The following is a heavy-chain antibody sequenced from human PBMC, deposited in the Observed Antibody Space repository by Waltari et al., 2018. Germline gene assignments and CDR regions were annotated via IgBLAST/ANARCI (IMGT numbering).Heavy chain of an antibody. CDR3: ARDLYDTGSGDYPGRDF. Sequence: CAASGFTFSNFWMHWVRQAPGKGRVWVSRIDSGGSDTSYAGSVKGRFTISRDNTKNTLYLQMNSLRGEDTGVYYCARDLYDTGSGDYPGRDFWGQGTLVTVAS. CDR2: IDSGGSDT. J-gene: IGHJ4*02. D-gene: IGHD1-26*01. V-gene: IGHV3-74*01. CDR1: GFTFSNFW.